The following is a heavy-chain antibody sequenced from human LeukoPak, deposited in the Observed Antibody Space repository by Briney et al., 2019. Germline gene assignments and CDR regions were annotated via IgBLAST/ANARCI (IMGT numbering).Heavy chain of an antibody. J-gene: IGHJ4*02. V-gene: IGHV3-53*01. CDR2: IYAGGGT. CDR3: ARASSAWDYYFDY. Sequence: GGSLRLSCAASGFTVSSNYMSWVRQAPGMGLEWVSVIYAGGGTYYTDSVKGRFTISRDNSKNTLYLQMNSLRAEDTAVYYCARASSAWDYYFDYWGQGTLVTVSS. D-gene: IGHD6-19*01. CDR1: GFTVSSNY.